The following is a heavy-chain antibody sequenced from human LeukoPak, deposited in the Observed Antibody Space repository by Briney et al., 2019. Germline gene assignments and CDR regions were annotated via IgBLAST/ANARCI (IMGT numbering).Heavy chain of an antibody. CDR1: GGSISSGSYY. V-gene: IGHV4-61*02. CDR3: ARASRGMDV. J-gene: IGHJ6*02. Sequence: SQTLSPTCTVSGGSISSGSYYWSWIRQPAGKGLEWIGRIYTSGSTNYNPSLKSRVTISVDTSKNQFSLKLSSVTAADTAVYYCARASRGMDVWGQGTTVTVSS. CDR2: IYTSGST.